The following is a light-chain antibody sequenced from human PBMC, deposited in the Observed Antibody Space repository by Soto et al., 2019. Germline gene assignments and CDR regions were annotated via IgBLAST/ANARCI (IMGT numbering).Light chain of an antibody. CDR3: QHFNGYPRT. V-gene: IGKV1-13*02. CDR1: QGISSA. CDR2: GAS. J-gene: IGKJ5*01. Sequence: AIQLTQSPSSLSASIGDRVTITCRASQGISSALAWYQQKPGKAPSLLIYGASTLESGVPSSFSGSGSGTDFTLTISSLQPEDFATYYCQHFNGYPRTFGQGTRLENK.